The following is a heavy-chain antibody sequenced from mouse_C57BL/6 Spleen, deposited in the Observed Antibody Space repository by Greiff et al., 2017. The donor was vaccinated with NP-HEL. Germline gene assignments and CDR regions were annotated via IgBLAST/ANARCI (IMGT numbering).Heavy chain of an antibody. Sequence: VQLKQSGGGLVQPGGSLSLSCAASGFTFTDYYMSWVRQPPGKALEWLGFIRNKANGYTTEYSASVKGRFTISRDNSQSILYLQMNALRAEDSATYYCARSHSSYWYFDVWGTGTTVTVSS. D-gene: IGHD1-1*01. CDR3: ARSHSSYWYFDV. CDR1: GFTFTDYY. CDR2: IRNKANGYTT. V-gene: IGHV7-3*01. J-gene: IGHJ1*03.